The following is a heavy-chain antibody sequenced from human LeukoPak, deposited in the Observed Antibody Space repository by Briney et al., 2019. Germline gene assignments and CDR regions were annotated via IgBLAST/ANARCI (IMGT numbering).Heavy chain of an antibody. V-gene: IGHV1-18*01. J-gene: IGHJ6*03. Sequence: ASVKVSCKASGYTFTNYDISWVRHAPGQGLEWMGWINPYNVNTNYAQKFHGRGTMTTDTSTRTACIEQRTARADETAPYNCSTDHPQSSSSSYYYYMDVWGTGNRATVSS. CDR1: GYTFTNYD. CDR3: STDHPQSSSSSYYYYMDV. D-gene: IGHD6-6*01. CDR2: INPYNVNT.